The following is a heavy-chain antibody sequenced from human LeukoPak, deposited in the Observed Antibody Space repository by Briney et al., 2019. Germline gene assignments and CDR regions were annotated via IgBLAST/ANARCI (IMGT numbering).Heavy chain of an antibody. V-gene: IGHV3-66*01. CDR1: GFTVSSNY. CDR3: ARVGVTTGSYFDY. CDR2: IYSGGST. Sequence: PGGSLRLSCAASGFTVSSNYMSWVRQAPGKGLEWVSVIYSGGSTYYADSVKGRFTISRDNSKNTLYLQMNSLRAEDTAVYYCARVGVTTGSYFDYWGQGTLVTVSS. J-gene: IGHJ4*02. D-gene: IGHD4-17*01.